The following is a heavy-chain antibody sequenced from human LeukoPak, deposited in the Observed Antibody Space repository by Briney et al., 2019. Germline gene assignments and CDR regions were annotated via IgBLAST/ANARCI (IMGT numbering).Heavy chain of an antibody. Sequence: SVTLSLTCAVYGGSFSGYYWSWIRQPPGKGLEWIGEINHSGSTNYNPSLKSRVTISVDTSKNQFSLKLSSVTAADTAVYYCARFSLPGSYYFDYWGQGTLVTVSS. V-gene: IGHV4-34*01. J-gene: IGHJ4*02. CDR1: GGSFSGYY. CDR3: ARFSLPGSYYFDY. D-gene: IGHD2-15*01. CDR2: INHSGST.